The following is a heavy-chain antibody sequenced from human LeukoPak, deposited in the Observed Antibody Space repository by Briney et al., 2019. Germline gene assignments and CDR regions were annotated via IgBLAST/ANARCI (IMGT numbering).Heavy chain of an antibody. CDR1: EFSVGSNY. CDR3: ANTGHRILPYFFDY. Sequence: PGGSLRLSCAASEFSVGSNYMTWVRQAPGKGLEWVSAISGSGGSTYYADSVKGWFTISRDNSKNTLYLQVNSLRAEDTAVYYCANTGHRILPYFFDYWGQGTLVTVSS. D-gene: IGHD1-14*01. CDR2: ISGSGGST. V-gene: IGHV3-23*01. J-gene: IGHJ4*02.